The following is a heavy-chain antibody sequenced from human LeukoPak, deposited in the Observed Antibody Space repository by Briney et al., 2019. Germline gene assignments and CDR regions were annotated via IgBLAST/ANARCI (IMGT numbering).Heavy chain of an antibody. J-gene: IGHJ6*03. Sequence: GASVKVSCKASGYTFTGYYMHWVRQAPGQGLEWMGWINPNSGGTNYAQKLQGRVTMTTDTSTSTAYMELRSLRSDDTAVYYCARGAAATWAYYYYYYMDVWGKGTTVTVSS. CDR2: INPNSGGT. V-gene: IGHV1-2*02. CDR1: GYTFTGYY. D-gene: IGHD6-13*01. CDR3: ARGAAATWAYYYYYYMDV.